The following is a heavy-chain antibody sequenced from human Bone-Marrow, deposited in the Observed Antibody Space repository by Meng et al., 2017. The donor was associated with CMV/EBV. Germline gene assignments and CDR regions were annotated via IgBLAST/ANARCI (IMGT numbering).Heavy chain of an antibody. Sequence: GESLKISCAASGFTFSSYAMHWVRQAPGKGLEWVTYIRYDGSNKCHADSVKGRFTISRDNSKNTLYLQMNSLRAEDTAVYYCAKDYQLLHWGQGTLVTVSS. CDR3: AKDYQLLH. D-gene: IGHD2-2*01. CDR1: GFTFSSYA. CDR2: IRYDGSNK. J-gene: IGHJ4*02. V-gene: IGHV3-30*02.